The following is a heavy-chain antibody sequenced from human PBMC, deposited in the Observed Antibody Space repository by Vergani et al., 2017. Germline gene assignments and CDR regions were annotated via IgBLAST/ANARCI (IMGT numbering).Heavy chain of an antibody. D-gene: IGHD3-10*01. V-gene: IGHV3-30*03. CDR2: ISYDGNKK. Sequence: QVQLVESGGGEVQPGRSLRLSCSAAGYPFSDYGVHWVRQAPGKGREWVSVISYDGNKKNYADSVKGRFTISRDNSKNRLYLEMNALRAEDTAVYYCARDLLRGVTTLDYCYIGVWVKGTMVTVSS. J-gene: IGHJ6*03. CDR3: ARDLLRGVTTLDYCYIGV. CDR1: GYPFSDYG.